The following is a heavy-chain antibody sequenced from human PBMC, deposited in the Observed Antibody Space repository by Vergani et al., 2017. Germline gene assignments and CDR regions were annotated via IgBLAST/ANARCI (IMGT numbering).Heavy chain of an antibody. Sequence: HLQESGPGVVKPSDTLSLTCTVSGGSMSDFYWTWIRQPAGRGLGWIVRIYPNGNGNYNESLRSRLTMSIDTSRSQFSLSLSSVTAADTAVYYCARGNCGVNCPKYNWLAHWCRGILVTVAS. CDR3: ARGNCGVNCPKYNWLAH. CDR2: IYPNGNG. J-gene: IGHJ4*02. CDR1: GGSMSDFY. V-gene: IGHV4-4*07. D-gene: IGHD2-21*01.